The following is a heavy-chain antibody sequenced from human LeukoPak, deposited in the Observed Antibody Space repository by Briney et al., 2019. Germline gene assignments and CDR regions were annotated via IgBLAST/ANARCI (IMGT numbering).Heavy chain of an antibody. CDR2: IYYSGST. D-gene: IGHD3-3*01. V-gene: IGHV4-59*01. J-gene: IGHJ4*02. CDR3: ARSITIFGVVNPRPYYFDY. Sequence: SETLSLTCAVYGGSFSGYYWSWIRQPPGKGLEWIGYIYYSGSTNYNPSLKSRVTISVDTSKNQFSLKLSSVTAADTAVYYCARSITIFGVVNPRPYYFDYWGQGTLVTVSS. CDR1: GGSFSGYY.